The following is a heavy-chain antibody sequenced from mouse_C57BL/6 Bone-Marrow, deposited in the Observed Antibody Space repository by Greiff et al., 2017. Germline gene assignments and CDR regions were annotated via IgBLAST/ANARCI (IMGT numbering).Heavy chain of an antibody. V-gene: IGHV2-9-1*01. Sequence: VMLVESGPGLVAPSQCLSITCTVSGFSLTSYAISWVRQPPGKGLEWLGVIWTGGGTNYNSALKYRLSISKDNSKSQVFLKMNSLQTDDTARYYCARYLDSSGYEAWFAYWGQGTLVTVSA. CDR2: IWTGGGT. CDR3: ARYLDSSGYEAWFAY. J-gene: IGHJ3*01. CDR1: GFSLTSYA. D-gene: IGHD3-2*02.